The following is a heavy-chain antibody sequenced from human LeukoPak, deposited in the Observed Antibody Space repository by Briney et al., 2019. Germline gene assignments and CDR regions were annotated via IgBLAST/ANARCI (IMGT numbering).Heavy chain of an antibody. CDR2: IKQDGSEK. CDR3: ARSRFDDY. CDR1: GFTFSSYG. Sequence: GGSLRLSCAASGFTFSSYGMHWVRQAPGKGLEWVANIKQDGSEKYYVDSVKGRFTISRDNAKNSLYLQMNSLRAEDTAVYYCARSRFDDYWGQGTLVTVSS. V-gene: IGHV3-7*01. J-gene: IGHJ4*02.